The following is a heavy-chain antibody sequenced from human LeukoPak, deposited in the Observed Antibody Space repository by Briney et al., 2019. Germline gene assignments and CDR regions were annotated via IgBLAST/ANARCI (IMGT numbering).Heavy chain of an antibody. J-gene: IGHJ4*02. CDR1: GGTFSSYA. CDR2: IIPIFGTA. D-gene: IGHD2-8*01. Sequence: SVKVSCKASGGTFSSYAISWVRQAPGQGLEWMGGIIPIFGTANYAQKFQGRVTITADKSTSTAYMELSSLRSEDTAVYYCARGGDIVLMVYASLDYWGQGTLVTVSS. V-gene: IGHV1-69*06. CDR3: ARGGDIVLMVYASLDY.